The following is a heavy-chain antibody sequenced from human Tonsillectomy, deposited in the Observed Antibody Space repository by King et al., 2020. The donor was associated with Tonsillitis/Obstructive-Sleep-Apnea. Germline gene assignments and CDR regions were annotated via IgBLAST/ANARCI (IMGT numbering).Heavy chain of an antibody. V-gene: IGHV4-39*01. J-gene: IGHJ4*02. CDR1: GGSISSSSYY. CDR3: ARHQVSSSSWYVDY. D-gene: IGHD6-13*01. CDR2: IYYSGST. Sequence: LQLQESGPGLVKPSETLSLTCIVSGGSISSSSYYWGWIRQPPGKGLEWIGSIYYSGSTYYNPSLKSRVTISVDTSKNQFSLKLSSVTATDTAVYYCARHQVSSSSWYVDYWGQGTLVTVSS.